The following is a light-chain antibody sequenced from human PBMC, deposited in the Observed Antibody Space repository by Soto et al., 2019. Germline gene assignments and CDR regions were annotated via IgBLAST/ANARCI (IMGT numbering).Light chain of an antibody. CDR2: DDS. V-gene: IGLV3-21*02. CDR3: QVWDSSSDHREV. Sequence: SYELTQPPSVSVAPGQTARITCGGNNIGSKSVHWYQQKPGQAHVLVVYDDSDRPSGIPERFSGSNSGNTATLTISRVEAGDEADYYCQVWDSSSDHREVFGGGTKLTVL. CDR1: NIGSKS. J-gene: IGLJ2*01.